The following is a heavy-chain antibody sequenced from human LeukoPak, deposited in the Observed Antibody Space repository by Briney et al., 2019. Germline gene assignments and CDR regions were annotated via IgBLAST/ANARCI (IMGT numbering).Heavy chain of an antibody. CDR2: ISSSSDNI. CDR3: ARSRKGYQLLSTNRDYYYMDV. D-gene: IGHD2-2*01. CDR1: GFTFSSYS. J-gene: IGHJ6*03. Sequence: PGGSLRFSCAASGFTFSSYSMNWVRQAPGKGLEGVSSISSSSDNIYYAHSVKGRFTTSRDSAKNSLYLQMNRLRADDTAVYYCARSRKGYQLLSTNRDYYYMDVWGKRTTVTLSS. V-gene: IGHV3-21*01.